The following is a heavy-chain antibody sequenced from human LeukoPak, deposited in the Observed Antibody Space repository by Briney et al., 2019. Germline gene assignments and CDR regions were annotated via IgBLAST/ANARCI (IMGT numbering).Heavy chain of an antibody. CDR1: GGSFSGYY. V-gene: IGHV4-34*01. CDR3: ASLGGVYSSGLDV. J-gene: IGHJ6*04. Sequence: SETLSLTCAVYGGSFSGYYWSWIRQPPGKGLEWIGEINHSGSTNYNPSLKSRVTISVDTSKNQFSLKLSSVTAADTAVYYRASLGGVYSSGLDVWGKGTTVTISS. CDR2: INHSGST. D-gene: IGHD6-19*01.